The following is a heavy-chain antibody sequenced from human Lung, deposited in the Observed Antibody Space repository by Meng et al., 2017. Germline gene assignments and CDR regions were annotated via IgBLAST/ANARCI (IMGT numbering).Heavy chain of an antibody. V-gene: IGHV4-61*08. CDR3: ARGGTVVNLGY. CDR1: GDSVSSGGYY. CDR2: VYFSGST. Sequence: QVQVQESGPGLVRPSDTLSLTCTVSGDSVSSGGYYWSWIRQPPGKGLEWIGYVYFSGSTNYNPSLKSRATISLDTSKNQFSLKLNSVTAADTAVYYCARGGTVVNLGYWGPGTLVTVAS. J-gene: IGHJ4*02. D-gene: IGHD4-23*01.